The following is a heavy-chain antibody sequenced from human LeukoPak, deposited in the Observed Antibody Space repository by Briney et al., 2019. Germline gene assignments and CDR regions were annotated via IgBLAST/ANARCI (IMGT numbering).Heavy chain of an antibody. CDR1: GFTFSSYE. CDR2: ISSTGSTI. D-gene: IGHD3-10*01. V-gene: IGHV3-48*03. J-gene: IGHJ4*02. Sequence: GESLKISCAASGFTFSSYEMNWVRQAPGNGLEWVSYISSTGSTIYYADSVKGRFTISRDNAKNSLYLQMNSLRAEDTAIYYCARAGERLIGIPLDYWGQGTLVTVSS. CDR3: ARAGERLIGIPLDY.